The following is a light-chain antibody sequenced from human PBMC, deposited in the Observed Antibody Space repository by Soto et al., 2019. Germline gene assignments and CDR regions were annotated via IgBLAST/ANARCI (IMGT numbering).Light chain of an antibody. V-gene: IGLV2-14*01. CDR1: SSDVGGYNY. J-gene: IGLJ1*01. Sequence: QSALTQPASVSGSPGQPIIISCTGTSSDVGGYNYVSWYQQHPGIDTKLMNYELSNRHSGVSSGFAGSTSGNTADPTISGLQAEDETDYYCSSYSPSTTLVCGTGTKLTV. CDR3: SSYSPSTTLV. CDR2: ELS.